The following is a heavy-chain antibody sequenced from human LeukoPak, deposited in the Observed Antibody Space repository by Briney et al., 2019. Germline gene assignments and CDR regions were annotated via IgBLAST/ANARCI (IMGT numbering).Heavy chain of an antibody. Sequence: PGGSLRLSCAASGFTFSSYGMHWVRQAPGKGLEWVAVISYDGSNKYYADSVKGRFTISRDSSKNTLYLQMNSLRAEDTAVYYCANSDYGDYGAFDPGYFQHWGQGTLVTVSS. J-gene: IGHJ1*01. CDR1: GFTFSSYG. CDR2: ISYDGSNK. D-gene: IGHD4-17*01. V-gene: IGHV3-30*18. CDR3: ANSDYGDYGAFDPGYFQH.